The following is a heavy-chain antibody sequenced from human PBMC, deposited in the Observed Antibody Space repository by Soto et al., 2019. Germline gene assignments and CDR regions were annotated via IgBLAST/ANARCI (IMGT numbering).Heavy chain of an antibody. CDR1: GDRVSTNSAA. D-gene: IGHD5-18*01. CDR2: TYYRSKWYN. V-gene: IGHV6-1*01. J-gene: IGHJ6*02. CDR3: ARDLYSDRYYYYYGMDV. Sequence: XQTLSRARVISGDRVSTNSAAWYLIRQSPSRGLEWLGRTYYRSKWYNDYAVSVKSRITINPDTSNNQFSLQLNSVTPEDTAVYYCARDLYSDRYYYYYGMDVWGQGTTVTVSS.